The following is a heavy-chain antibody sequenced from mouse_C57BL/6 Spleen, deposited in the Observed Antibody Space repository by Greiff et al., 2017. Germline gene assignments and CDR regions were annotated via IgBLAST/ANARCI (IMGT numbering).Heavy chain of an antibody. J-gene: IGHJ2*01. D-gene: IGHD3-1*01. CDR3: ARGAFDY. Sequence: DVQLVESGGGLVQPGGSLKLSCAASGFTFSDYYMYWVRQTPEKRLEWVAYISNGGGSTYYPDTVKGRFTISRDNAKNTLYLQMSRLKSEDTAMYYCARGAFDYWGQGTTLTVSS. CDR1: GFTFSDYY. CDR2: ISNGGGST. V-gene: IGHV5-12*01.